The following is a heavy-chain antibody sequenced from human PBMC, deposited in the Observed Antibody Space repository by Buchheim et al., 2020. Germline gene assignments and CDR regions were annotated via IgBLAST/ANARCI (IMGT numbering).Heavy chain of an antibody. J-gene: IGHJ4*02. Sequence: EVQLVESGGGLVQPGRSLRLSCTASGFTFGDYAMSWVRQAPGKGLEWVGFIRSKAYGGTTEYAASVKGRFTISRDDSKSIAYLQMNSLKTEDTAVYYCTCVEMAWGVWGQGTL. D-gene: IGHD5-24*01. V-gene: IGHV3-49*04. CDR2: IRSKAYGGTT. CDR1: GFTFGDYA. CDR3: TCVEMAWGV.